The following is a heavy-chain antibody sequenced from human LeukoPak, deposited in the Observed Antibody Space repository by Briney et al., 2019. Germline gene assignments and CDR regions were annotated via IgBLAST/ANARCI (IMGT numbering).Heavy chain of an antibody. CDR3: ARHSGSYSRDYYFDY. V-gene: IGHV4-59*08. CDR1: GGSISRYY. CDR2: IYYSGST. Sequence: RASETLSLTCTVSGGSISRYYWSWIRQPPGKGLEWIWYIYYSGSTNYNSSLKSRVTLSVDTSKNQFSLNLSSVTAADTAVYYCARHSGSYSRDYYFDYWGQGTLVTVSS. J-gene: IGHJ4*02. D-gene: IGHD1-26*01.